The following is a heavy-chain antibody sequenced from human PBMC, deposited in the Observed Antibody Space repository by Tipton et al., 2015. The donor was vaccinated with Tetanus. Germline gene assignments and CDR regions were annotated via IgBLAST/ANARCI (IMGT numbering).Heavy chain of an antibody. Sequence: QLVQSEAEVKKSGESLKISCSGSGYRFDLYWLAWVRQMPGKGLEWMGIIYPGDSDATYSPSFRGQVTISVDKSISTAYLEWSSLKASDTAIYFCARLPKHYSASGSTWGQGTLVTVSS. V-gene: IGHV5-51*01. J-gene: IGHJ5*02. D-gene: IGHD3-10*01. CDR2: IYPGDSDA. CDR1: GYRFDLYW. CDR3: ARLPKHYSASGST.